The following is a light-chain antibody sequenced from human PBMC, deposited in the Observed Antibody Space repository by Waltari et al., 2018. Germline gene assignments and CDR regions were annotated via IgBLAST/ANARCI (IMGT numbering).Light chain of an antibody. Sequence: QSVLTQPPSVSGAPGQRVTISCTGRSSNIGAGYDVHWYQQLPGTAPKPLIYTNSNRPSGVPDRFSGSKSGTSASLAITGLQAEDEADYYCQSYDSSLSGSYVFGTGTKVTVL. CDR2: TNS. V-gene: IGLV1-40*01. J-gene: IGLJ1*01. CDR1: SSNIGAGYD. CDR3: QSYDSSLSGSYV.